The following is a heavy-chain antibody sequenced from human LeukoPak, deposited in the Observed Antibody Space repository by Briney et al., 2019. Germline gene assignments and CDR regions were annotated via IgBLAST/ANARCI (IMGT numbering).Heavy chain of an antibody. CDR3: ARHRIEGATNSHFDY. V-gene: IGHV5-51*01. D-gene: IGHD1-26*01. Sequence: GESLKISCKGSGYGFSTYRIGWVRQMPGKGLEWMGIIYPGDSDIRYSPSFQGQVTMSVDKSIRTAHLQWSSLKASDTAMYYCARHRIEGATNSHFDYWGQGTLVTVSS. CDR2: IYPGDSDI. CDR1: GYGFSTYR. J-gene: IGHJ4*02.